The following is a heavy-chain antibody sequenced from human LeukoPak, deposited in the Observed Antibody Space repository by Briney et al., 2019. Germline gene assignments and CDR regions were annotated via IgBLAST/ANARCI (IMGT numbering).Heavy chain of an antibody. J-gene: IGHJ4*02. D-gene: IGHD6-19*01. CDR1: GDSVSSNSAS. CDR2: TYYRTRWYS. Sequence: KTSQTLSLTCGTSGDSVSSNSASWNWIRQSPSRGLEWLGRTYYRTRWYSDSAESVKSRMTVNPDTSKNQFSLQLNFVTPEDTTVYYCARGNGGPAVARFDYWGQGTLVTVSS. CDR3: ARGNGGPAVARFDY. V-gene: IGHV6-1*01.